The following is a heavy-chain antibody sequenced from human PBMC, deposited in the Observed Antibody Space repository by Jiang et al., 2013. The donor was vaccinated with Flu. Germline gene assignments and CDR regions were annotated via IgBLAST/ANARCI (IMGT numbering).Heavy chain of an antibody. CDR1: NSAA. V-gene: IGHV6-1*01. J-gene: IGHJ4*02. CDR3: ARDRLCLLGEETLGYCSSTSCPSRAMGWVVVTAPFDY. Sequence: NSAAWNWIRQSPSRGLEWLGRTYYRSKWYNDYAVSVKSRITINPDTSKNQFSLQLNSVTPEDTAVYYCARDRLCLLGEETLGYCSSTSCPSRAMGWVVVTAPFDYWGQGTLVTVSS. CDR2: TYYRSKWYN. D-gene: IGHD2-2*01.